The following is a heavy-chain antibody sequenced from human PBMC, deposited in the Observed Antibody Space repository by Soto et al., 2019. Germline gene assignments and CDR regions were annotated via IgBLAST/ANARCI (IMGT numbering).Heavy chain of an antibody. V-gene: IGHV4-31*03. CDR3: AASCVACGGFNYYGMDV. D-gene: IGHD2-21*01. CDR2: IYYSGTT. Sequence: QVQLQESGPGLVKPSQTLSLTCTVSGGSISSGGYYWYWIRQHPGKGLEWIGYIYYSGTTYYNPSLKSRVTISADTSKNQFSLKLSSVTAADTDVYYCAASCVACGGFNYYGMDVWGQGTTVTVSS. CDR1: GGSISSGGYY. J-gene: IGHJ6*02.